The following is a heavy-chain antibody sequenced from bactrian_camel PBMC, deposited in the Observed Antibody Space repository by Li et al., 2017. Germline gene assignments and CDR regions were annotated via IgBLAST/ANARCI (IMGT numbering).Heavy chain of an antibody. Sequence: DVQLVESGGGSVETGGSLNLTCSAHSSYGRACMGWFRQAPGKGLEWVSSINSGGSTTHYADSVKGRFTISRDNAKNTVFLQMNSLKPEDTAVYYCRTITAAGRCPSTWGQGTQVTVS. CDR2: INSGGSTT. V-gene: IGHV3S40*01. J-gene: IGHJ6*01. CDR1: SSYGRAC. CDR3: RTITAAGRCPST. D-gene: IGHD5*01.